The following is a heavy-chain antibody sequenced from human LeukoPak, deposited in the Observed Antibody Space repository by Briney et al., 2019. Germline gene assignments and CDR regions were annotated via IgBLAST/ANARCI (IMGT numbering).Heavy chain of an antibody. CDR1: GYTFTGYY. CDR2: INPNSGGT. J-gene: IGHJ4*02. D-gene: IGHD6-13*01. V-gene: IGHV1-2*02. Sequence: KPGASVKVSCKASGYTFTGYYMHWVRQAPGQGLEWMGWINPNSGGTNYAQKFQGRVTMTRDTSISTAYMELSRLRSDDTAVYYCARGLKEQQLVTDYWGQGTLVIVSS. CDR3: ARGLKEQQLVTDY.